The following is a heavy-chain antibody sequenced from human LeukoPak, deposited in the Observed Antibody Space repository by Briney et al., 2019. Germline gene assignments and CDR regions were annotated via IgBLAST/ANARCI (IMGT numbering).Heavy chain of an antibody. Sequence: PSETLSLTCTVSGGSISSSSYYWGWIRQPPGKGLEWIGSICYSGSTYYNPSLKSRVTISVDTSKNQFSLKLSSVTAADTAVYYCARDLKAYSSSWYVNWFDPWGQGTLVTVSS. V-gene: IGHV4-39*07. D-gene: IGHD6-13*01. CDR2: ICYSGST. J-gene: IGHJ5*02. CDR3: ARDLKAYSSSWYVNWFDP. CDR1: GGSISSSSYY.